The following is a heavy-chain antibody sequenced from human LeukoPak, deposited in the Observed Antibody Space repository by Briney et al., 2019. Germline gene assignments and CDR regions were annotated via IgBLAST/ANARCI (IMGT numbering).Heavy chain of an antibody. D-gene: IGHD3-10*01. CDR2: INHSGST. Sequence: SETLSLTCAVYGGSFSGYYWSWIRQPPGKGLEWIGKINHSGSTNYNPSLKSRVTISVDTSKNQFSLKLSSVTAADTAVYYCARGRGLGGSGSYRFDYWGQGTLVTVSS. CDR1: GGSFSGYY. J-gene: IGHJ4*02. V-gene: IGHV4-34*01. CDR3: ARGRGLGGSGSYRFDY.